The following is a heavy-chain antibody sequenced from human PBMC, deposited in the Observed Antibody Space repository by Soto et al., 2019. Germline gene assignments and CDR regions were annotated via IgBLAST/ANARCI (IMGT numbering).Heavy chain of an antibody. Sequence: QVQLVQSGAAVKKPGASVKVSCKASGYTFTSYGISCVRQAPGQGLEWMGWINAYNGNTNYAQKLQGRVTMTTDTSTSTVYMELRSLRSDDTAVYYCAIVLPPFDPWGQGTLVTVSS. CDR2: INAYNGNT. CDR1: GYTFTSYG. J-gene: IGHJ5*02. V-gene: IGHV1-18*01. CDR3: AIVLPPFDP.